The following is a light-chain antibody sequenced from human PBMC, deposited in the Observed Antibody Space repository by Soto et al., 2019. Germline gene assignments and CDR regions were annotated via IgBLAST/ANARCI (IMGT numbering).Light chain of an antibody. CDR1: QSINNY. J-gene: IGKJ2*01. CDR2: TAS. CDR3: HQSYRAPHT. Sequence: DIQMTQSPPSLSASVGDRVTITCRASQSINNYLHWYQQKPGKAPKLLSYTASSLESGVPSRFSGSGSGTDFTLTISSLQPEDFASYFCHQSYRAPHTFGQGTKLEIK. V-gene: IGKV1-39*01.